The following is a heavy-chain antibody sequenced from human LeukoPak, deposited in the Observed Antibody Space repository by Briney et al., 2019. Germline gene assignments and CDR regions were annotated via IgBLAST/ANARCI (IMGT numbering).Heavy chain of an antibody. J-gene: IGHJ4*02. D-gene: IGHD2-2*01. Sequence: ASVKVSCKASGGTFSSYAISWVRQAPGQGLEWMGWINPNSGGTNYAQKFQGRVTMTRDTSISTAYMELSRLRSDDTAVYYCARGPRGVVYFDYWGQGTLVTVSS. CDR3: ARGPRGVVYFDY. V-gene: IGHV1-2*02. CDR1: GGTFSSYA. CDR2: INPNSGGT.